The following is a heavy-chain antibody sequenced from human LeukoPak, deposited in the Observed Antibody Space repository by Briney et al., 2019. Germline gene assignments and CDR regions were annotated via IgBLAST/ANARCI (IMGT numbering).Heavy chain of an antibody. J-gene: IGHJ4*02. CDR1: GFTFSSYW. Sequence: PGGSLRLSCAASGFTFSSYWMHWVRQAPGKGLVWVSRINSDGSSTAYADSVKGRFTFSRDNAKNTLYLQMNSLRAEDTAVYYCTRSLSGYDYSPDYWGQGTLVTVSS. D-gene: IGHD6-25*01. CDR3: TRSLSGYDYSPDY. V-gene: IGHV3-74*03. CDR2: INSDGSST.